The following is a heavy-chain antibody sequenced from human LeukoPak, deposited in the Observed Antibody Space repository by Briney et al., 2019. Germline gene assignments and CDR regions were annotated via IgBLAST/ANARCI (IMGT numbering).Heavy chain of an antibody. J-gene: IGHJ6*03. CDR1: GFTFSSYG. D-gene: IGHD3-10*01. V-gene: IGHV3-23*01. CDR2: ISGSGGST. Sequence: GGSLRLSCAASGFTFSSYGMSWVRQAPGKGLEWVSAISGSGGSTYYADSVKGRFTISRDNSKNTLYLQMSSLRAEDTAVYYCAKAGGSRYYYYMDVWGKGTTVTISS. CDR3: AKAGGSRYYYYMDV.